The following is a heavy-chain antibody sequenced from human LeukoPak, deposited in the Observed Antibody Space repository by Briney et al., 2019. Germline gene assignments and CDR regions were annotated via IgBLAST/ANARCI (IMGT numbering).Heavy chain of an antibody. CDR2: FEPEDGET. V-gene: IGHV1-24*01. CDR3: ATRIDNGGNSVVDY. D-gene: IGHD4-23*01. Sequence: GASVKVSCKVSGNTLTELSMHWVRQAPGKGLEWMGGFEPEDGETTYAQKFQGRVTMTEDTSTDTAYMELSRLTSEDTAVYYCATRIDNGGNSVVDYWGQGTLVTVSS. J-gene: IGHJ4*02. CDR1: GNTLTELS.